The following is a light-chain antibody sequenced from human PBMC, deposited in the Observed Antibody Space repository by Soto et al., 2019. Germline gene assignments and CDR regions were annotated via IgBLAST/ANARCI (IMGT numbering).Light chain of an antibody. Sequence: DIQMTQSPSTLSASVGDRVTITCRASQSISSWLDWYQQKPGKAPKLLIYDASSLASGVPSRFSGSGSGTEFTLTISSLQPDDFATYYCQQYNSYQYTFGQGTKLEIK. CDR1: QSISSW. CDR3: QQYNSYQYT. CDR2: DAS. J-gene: IGKJ2*01. V-gene: IGKV1-5*01.